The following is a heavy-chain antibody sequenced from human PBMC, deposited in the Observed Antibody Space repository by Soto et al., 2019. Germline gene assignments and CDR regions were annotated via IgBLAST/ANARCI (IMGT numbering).Heavy chain of an antibody. CDR3: ARDVALTHWLYHTHRFDY. V-gene: IGHV1-46*01. J-gene: IGHJ4*02. D-gene: IGHD3-9*01. CDR1: GYTFTSYY. CDR2: INPSDGST. Sequence: ASVKISCNASGYTFTSYYVHWVRKAPGQGLQWMGIINPSDGSTTYAQKFQGRVTMTRDTSTSTVYMELSSLRSEDTAVFYCARDVALTHWLYHTHRFDYWGEGNLVPVSS.